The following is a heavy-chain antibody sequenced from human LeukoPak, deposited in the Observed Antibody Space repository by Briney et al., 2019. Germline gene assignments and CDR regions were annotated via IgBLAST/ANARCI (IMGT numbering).Heavy chain of an antibody. V-gene: IGHV1-8*03. CDR1: GYTFTSYD. CDR2: MNPNSGNT. CDR3: ARGDPDYDFWSGYSRFGY. D-gene: IGHD3-3*01. J-gene: IGHJ4*02. Sequence: GASVKVSCKASGYTFTSYDINWVRQATGQGLEWMGWMNPNSGNTGYAQKFQGRVTITRNTSISTAYMELSSLRSEDTAVYYCARGDPDYDFWSGYSRFGYWGQGTLVTVSS.